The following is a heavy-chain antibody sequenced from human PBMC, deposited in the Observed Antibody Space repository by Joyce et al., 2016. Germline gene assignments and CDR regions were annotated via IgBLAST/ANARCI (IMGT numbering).Heavy chain of an antibody. Sequence: EVQVVESGGGLVQPGGSLRLSCTCSGFSVSRNYLSWVRQTPGKGREWVSVIYSGREIYYSDCVKGRFIISRDNSKNTVYLQMNDLRPDDTAVYFCVRDEGGPPGGSFDTWGQGTLVTVSS. D-gene: IGHD3-10*01. CDR3: VRDEGGPPGGSFDT. CDR1: GFSVSRNY. V-gene: IGHV3-66*02. J-gene: IGHJ5*02. CDR2: IYSGREI.